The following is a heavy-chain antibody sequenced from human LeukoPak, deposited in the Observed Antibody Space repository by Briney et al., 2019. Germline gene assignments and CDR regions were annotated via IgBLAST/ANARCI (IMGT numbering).Heavy chain of an antibody. Sequence: GSLRLSCAASGFTFSSYVMTWVRQAPGKGLEWVSTISGSGTSTYYADSVKGRFTLSRDNSKNTLYLQMNSLRAEDTAVFYCAKDGWYGWFDPWGQGTLVTVSS. CDR1: GFTFSSYV. V-gene: IGHV3-23*01. CDR2: ISGSGTST. D-gene: IGHD6-19*01. J-gene: IGHJ5*02. CDR3: AKDGWYGWFDP.